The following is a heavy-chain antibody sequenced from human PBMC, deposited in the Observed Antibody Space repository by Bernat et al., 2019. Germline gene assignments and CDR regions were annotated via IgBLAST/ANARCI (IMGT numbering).Heavy chain of an antibody. V-gene: IGHV1-18*01. CDR3: ARDGKDIVLVPAGVDYYYGMDV. Sequence: QVQLVQSGAEVKKPGASVKVSYKASGYTFTSYGISWVRQAPGQGLEWMGWISAYNGNTNYAQKLQGRVTMTTDTSTSTAYMELRSLRSDDTAVYYCARDGKDIVLVPAGVDYYYGMDVWGQGTTVTVSS. CDR2: ISAYNGNT. J-gene: IGHJ6*02. CDR1: GYTFTSYG. D-gene: IGHD2-2*01.